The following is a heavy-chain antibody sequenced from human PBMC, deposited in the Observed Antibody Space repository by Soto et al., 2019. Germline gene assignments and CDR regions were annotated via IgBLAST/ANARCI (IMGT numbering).Heavy chain of an antibody. CDR1: GASMSSSLYY. D-gene: IGHD2-15*01. J-gene: IGHJ5*02. Sequence: LQLQESGPRLVKPSETLSLTCTVSGASMSSSLYYWGWIRQPPGKGLDWIGTIFYSGTTYYNPSLESRVTISIDKSKNQFSLKLSSVTAADTAVYYCATSGGSLHNWFDPWGQGTLVTVSS. CDR3: ATSGGSLHNWFDP. CDR2: IFYSGTT. V-gene: IGHV4-39*01.